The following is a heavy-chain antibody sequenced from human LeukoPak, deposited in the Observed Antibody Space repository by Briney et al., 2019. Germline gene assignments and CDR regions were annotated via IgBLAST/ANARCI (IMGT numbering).Heavy chain of an antibody. CDR2: ISSSSSYI. CDR3: ARDKFLPHYDFWSGYFPDY. V-gene: IGHV3-21*01. Sequence: GGSLRLSCAASGFTFSSYSMNWVRQAPGKGLEWVSSISSSSSYIYYTDSVKGRFTISRDNAKNSLYLQMNSLRAEDTAVYYCARDKFLPHYDFWSGYFPDYWGQGTLVTVSS. CDR1: GFTFSSYS. J-gene: IGHJ4*02. D-gene: IGHD3-3*01.